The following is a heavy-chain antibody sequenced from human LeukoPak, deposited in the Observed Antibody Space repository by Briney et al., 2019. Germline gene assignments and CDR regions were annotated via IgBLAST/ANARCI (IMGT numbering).Heavy chain of an antibody. J-gene: IGHJ4*02. CDR1: GFTFSDYY. V-gene: IGHV3-11*04. Sequence: PGGSLRLSCAASGFTFSDYYMSWIRQAPGKGLEWVSYISSSGSTIYYADSVKGRFTISRDNAKRSLYLQMNSLRAEDTAVYYCARDLFSYGANQDDFWGQGTLVTVSS. D-gene: IGHD5-18*01. CDR2: ISSSGSTI. CDR3: ARDLFSYGANQDDF.